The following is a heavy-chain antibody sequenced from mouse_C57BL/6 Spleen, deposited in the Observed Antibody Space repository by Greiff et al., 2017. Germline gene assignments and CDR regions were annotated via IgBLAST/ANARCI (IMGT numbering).Heavy chain of an antibody. Sequence: QVQLQQSGAELVKPGASVKLSCKASGYTFTSYWMHWVKQRPGQGLEWIGMIHPNSGSTNYNEKFKSKATLTVDKSSSTAYMQLSSLTSEDSAVYYCARFLYDGYYFDYWGQGTTLTVSS. D-gene: IGHD2-3*01. CDR3: ARFLYDGYYFDY. CDR2: IHPNSGST. CDR1: GYTFTSYW. J-gene: IGHJ2*01. V-gene: IGHV1-64*01.